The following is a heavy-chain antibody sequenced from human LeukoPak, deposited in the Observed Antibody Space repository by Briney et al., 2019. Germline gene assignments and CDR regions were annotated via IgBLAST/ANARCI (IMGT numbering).Heavy chain of an antibody. CDR2: INHSGST. D-gene: IGHD1-1*01. Sequence: SETLSLTCAVYGGSFSGYYWSWIRQPPGKGLEWMGEINHSGSTNYNPSLKSRVTISVDTSKNQFSLKLSSVTAADTAVYYCARGRPRLGTNWGQGTLVTVSS. CDR3: ARGRPRLGTN. CDR1: GGSFSGYY. J-gene: IGHJ1*01. V-gene: IGHV4-34*01.